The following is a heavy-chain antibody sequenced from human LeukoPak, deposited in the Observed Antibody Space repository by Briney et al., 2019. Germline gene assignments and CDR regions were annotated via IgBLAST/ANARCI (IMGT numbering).Heavy chain of an antibody. D-gene: IGHD1-7*01. CDR3: ARRGTTVVVDY. Sequence: PSETLSLTCTVSGGSISSGTYYWNWIRQPPGKGLEWIGSISYSGGTNYNPSLKSRVTMSVDTSKNQFSLNLTSVTAADTAVYYCARRGTTVVVDYWGQGTLVIVSS. V-gene: IGHV4-39*01. CDR2: ISYSGGT. CDR1: GGSISSGTYY. J-gene: IGHJ4*02.